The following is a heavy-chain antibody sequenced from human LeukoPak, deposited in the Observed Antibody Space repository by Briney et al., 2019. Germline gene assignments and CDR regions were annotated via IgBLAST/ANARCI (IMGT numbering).Heavy chain of an antibody. V-gene: IGHV1-2*02. Sequence: ASVRVSCKASGYTFTVYYMHWVRQAPGEGLEWMGWINPNSGGTNYAQKFQGRVTMTRDTSISTAYMELSRLRSDDTAVYYCARESNWNYLYDYWGQGTLVTVSS. CDR2: INPNSGGT. CDR3: ARESNWNYLYDY. D-gene: IGHD1-7*01. J-gene: IGHJ4*02. CDR1: GYTFTVYY.